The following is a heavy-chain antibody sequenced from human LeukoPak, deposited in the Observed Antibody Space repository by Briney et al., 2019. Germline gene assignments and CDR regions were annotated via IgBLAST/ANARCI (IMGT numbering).Heavy chain of an antibody. V-gene: IGHV4-38-2*01. D-gene: IGHD3-22*01. CDR3: ASYNSGYRFDY. Sequence: SETLSLTCAVSGYSSNSDYYWGWIRQPPGKGLEWIGSIYHSGSTYYNPSLKSRVTISVDTSKNQFFLKLSSVTAADTAVYYCASYNSGYRFDYWGQATLVTVSS. CDR2: IYHSGST. CDR1: GYSSNSDYY. J-gene: IGHJ4*02.